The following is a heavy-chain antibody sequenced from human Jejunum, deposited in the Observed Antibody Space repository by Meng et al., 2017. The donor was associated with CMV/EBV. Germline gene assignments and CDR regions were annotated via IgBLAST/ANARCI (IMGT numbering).Heavy chain of an antibody. CDR3: AREGARGMDV. D-gene: IGHD3-10*01. Sequence: SWAVSGYNFDTYWVAWVRQMPGKGLEWMGIIYPGDSDTKYGPSFQGQVTFSADKSINTAYLQWSSLKTSDTATYYCAREGARGMDVWGQGTTVTVSS. V-gene: IGHV5-51*01. CDR1: GYNFDTYW. J-gene: IGHJ6*02. CDR2: IYPGDSDT.